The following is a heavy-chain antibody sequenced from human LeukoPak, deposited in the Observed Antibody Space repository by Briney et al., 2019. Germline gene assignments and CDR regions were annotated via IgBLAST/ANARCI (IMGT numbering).Heavy chain of an antibody. J-gene: IGHJ4*02. V-gene: IGHV4-39*07. Sequence: SETLSLTCTVSGGSISSSSYYWGWIRQPPGKGLEWIGSIHCSGSTYYNPSLKSRVTISVDTSKNQFSLKLSSVTAADTAVYYCARASTVNDFWSGSIMHYFDYWGQGTLVTVSS. CDR3: ARASTVNDFWSGSIMHYFDY. CDR1: GGSISSSSYY. CDR2: IHCSGST. D-gene: IGHD3-3*01.